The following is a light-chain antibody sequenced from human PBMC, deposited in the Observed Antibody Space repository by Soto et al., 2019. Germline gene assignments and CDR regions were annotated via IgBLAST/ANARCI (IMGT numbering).Light chain of an antibody. CDR1: QTISSY. CDR2: AAS. V-gene: IGKV1-39*01. CDR3: QQSYSTPPIT. J-gene: IGKJ5*01. Sequence: DIQMTQSPSSLSASVGDRVTITCRTSQTISSYLNWYHQKPGKAPKLLIYAASSLQSGVPSRFSGSGSGTDFTLTISSLQPEDFATYYCQQSYSTPPITFGHGTRLEIK.